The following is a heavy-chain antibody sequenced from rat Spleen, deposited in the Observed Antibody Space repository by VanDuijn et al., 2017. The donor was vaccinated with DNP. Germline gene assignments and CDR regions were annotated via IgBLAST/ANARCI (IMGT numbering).Heavy chain of an antibody. Sequence: EVQLVESGGDLVQPGRSLKLFCAASGFSISDYYMAWVRQAPTMGLEWVAYLRYDGGYTKYGDSVKGRFTISRDNAKNTLYLQMNSLRSEDMATYYCARWNSGHFDYWGQGVMVPVSS. J-gene: IGHJ2*01. V-gene: IGHV5-22*01. D-gene: IGHD4-3*01. CDR3: ARWNSGHFDY. CDR2: LRYDGGYT. CDR1: GFSISDYY.